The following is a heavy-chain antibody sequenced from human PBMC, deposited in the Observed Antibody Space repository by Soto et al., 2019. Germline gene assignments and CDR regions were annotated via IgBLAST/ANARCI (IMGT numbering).Heavy chain of an antibody. D-gene: IGHD2-2*01. Sequence: QVQLVQSGAEVTKPGASVKVSCKASGYTFTNYGISCVRQAPGQGLVWMGWVSAYSGEAKRGQKPQGRVTMATDTSTRTVYIERRSRRSDDTAVYYCARAQPVCSSLSCYHMVGDYWGQGTLVTVSS. CDR1: GYTFTNYG. CDR3: ARAQPVCSSLSCYHMVGDY. J-gene: IGHJ4*02. CDR2: VSAYSGEA. V-gene: IGHV1-18*01.